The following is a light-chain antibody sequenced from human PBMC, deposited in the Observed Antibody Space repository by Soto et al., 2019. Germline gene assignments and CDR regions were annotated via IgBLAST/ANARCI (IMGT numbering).Light chain of an antibody. J-gene: IGLJ1*01. V-gene: IGLV2-18*02. CDR3: SSYTSSSTYV. CDR2: EVS. CDR1: SSDVGSYNR. Sequence: QSALAQPPSVSGSPGQSVAISCTGTSSDVGSYNRVSWYQQPPGTAPKVMIYEVSNRPSGVPDRFSGSKSGNTASLTISGLQAEDEADYYCSSYTSSSTYVFGTGTKVTVL.